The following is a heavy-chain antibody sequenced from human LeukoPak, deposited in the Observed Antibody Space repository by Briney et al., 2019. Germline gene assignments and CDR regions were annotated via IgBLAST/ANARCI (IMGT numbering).Heavy chain of an antibody. Sequence: ASVKVSCKASGYTFTSYYMHWVRQGPGQGLEWMGIINPSGGSTSYAQKFQGRVTMTRDTSTSTVYMELSSLRSEDTAVYYCARVAGTKYFDYWGQGTLVTVSS. V-gene: IGHV1-46*01. D-gene: IGHD6-13*01. CDR2: INPSGGST. CDR3: ARVAGTKYFDY. J-gene: IGHJ4*02. CDR1: GYTFTSYY.